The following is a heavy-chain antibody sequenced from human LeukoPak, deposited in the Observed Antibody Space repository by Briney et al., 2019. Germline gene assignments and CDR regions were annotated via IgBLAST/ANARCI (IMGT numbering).Heavy chain of an antibody. V-gene: IGHV1-18*01. CDR2: ISAYNGNT. Sequence: ASVNVSCKASGYNFISYGISWVRQAPGQGLEWMGWISAYNGNTNYAQKLQGRVTMTTDTSTSTAYMELRSLRSDDTAVYYCARDGASQYYDFWSGLGFDIWGQGTMVTVSS. D-gene: IGHD3-3*01. CDR1: GYNFISYG. CDR3: ARDGASQYYDFWSGLGFDI. J-gene: IGHJ3*02.